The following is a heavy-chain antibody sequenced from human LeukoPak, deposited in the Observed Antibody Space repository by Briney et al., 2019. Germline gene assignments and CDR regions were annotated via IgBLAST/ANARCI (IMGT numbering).Heavy chain of an antibody. CDR1: GFTFSDYY. CDR2: ISSSSSYT. CDR3: ARDGYSSSWYWFDY. V-gene: IGHV3-11*05. J-gene: IGHJ4*02. D-gene: IGHD6-13*01. Sequence: KPGGSLRLSCAASGFTFSDYYMSWIRQAPGKGLEWVSYISSSSSYTNYADSVKGRFTISRDNAKNSLYLQMYSLRAEDTAVYYCARDGYSSSWYWFDYWGQGTLVTVSS.